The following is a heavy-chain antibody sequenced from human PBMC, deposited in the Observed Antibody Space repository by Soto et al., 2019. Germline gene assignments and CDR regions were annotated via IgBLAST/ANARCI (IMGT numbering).Heavy chain of an antibody. V-gene: IGHV1-46*03. CDR2: INPSGGSK. CDR1: GYTFISHH. J-gene: IGHJ4*02. CDR3: LRGGTSFGSPPTFGY. Sequence: ASVKVSCKASGYTFISHHIHWVRQAPGQGLEWMGRINPSGGSKTYLPKFQGRVTMTTDTSTSTLFMDLSSLRSDDTVVYYCLRGGTSFGSPPTFGYWGQGTLVTVSS. D-gene: IGHD3-16*01.